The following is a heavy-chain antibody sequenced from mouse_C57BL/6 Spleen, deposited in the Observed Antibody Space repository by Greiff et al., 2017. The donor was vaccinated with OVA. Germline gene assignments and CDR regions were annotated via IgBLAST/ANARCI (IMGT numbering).Heavy chain of an antibody. J-gene: IGHJ4*01. Sequence: EVQLQQSGAELVKPGASVKLSCTASGFTIKDYYMHWVKQRTEQGLEWIGRIDPEDGETKYAPKFQGKATIAADTSSNTAYLQLSSLTSEDTAVYYSARGLLRGYYAMDYWGQGTSVTVSS. CDR3: ARGLLRGYYAMDY. CDR2: IDPEDGET. V-gene: IGHV14-2*01. CDR1: GFTIKDYY. D-gene: IGHD1-1*01.